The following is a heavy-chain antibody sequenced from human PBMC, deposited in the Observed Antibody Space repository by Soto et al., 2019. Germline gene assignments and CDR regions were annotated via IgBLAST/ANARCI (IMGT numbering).Heavy chain of an antibody. V-gene: IGHV1-69*06. CDR1: GGTFSSYA. D-gene: IGHD3-22*01. CDR3: ARGYYYPHGFSTLAY. CDR2: IIPIFGTA. Sequence: SVKVSCKASGGTFSSYAISWVRQAPGQGLEWMGGIIPIFGTANYAQKFQGRVTITADKSTSTAYMELSSLRSEDTAVYYCARGYYYPHGFSTLAYWGQGTLVTISS. J-gene: IGHJ4*02.